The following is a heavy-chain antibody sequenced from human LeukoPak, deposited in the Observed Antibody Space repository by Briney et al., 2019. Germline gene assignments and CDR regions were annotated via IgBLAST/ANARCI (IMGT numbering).Heavy chain of an antibody. Sequence: QSGGSLRLSCAASGFTFSSYAMSWVRQAPGKGLEWVSAISGSGGSTYYADSVKGRFTISRDNSKNTLYLQMNSLRAEGTAVYYCAGLYSSGWLFDYWGQGTLVTVSS. V-gene: IGHV3-23*01. CDR2: ISGSGGST. CDR1: GFTFSSYA. CDR3: AGLYSSGWLFDY. D-gene: IGHD6-19*01. J-gene: IGHJ4*02.